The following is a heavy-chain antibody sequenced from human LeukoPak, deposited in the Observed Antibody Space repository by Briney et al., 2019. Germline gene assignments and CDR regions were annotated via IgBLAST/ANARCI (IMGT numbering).Heavy chain of an antibody. D-gene: IGHD6-25*01. V-gene: IGHV3-23*01. CDR1: GFSFSSYG. CDR3: ARRSKSSAIWYYFDY. J-gene: IGHJ4*02. Sequence: GGSLRLSCAASGFSFSSYGINWVRQAPGKGLEWVSGMSGSGDITYYADSVKGRFTISRDNSRNTLYLQMNSLRAEDTAVYYCARRSKSSAIWYYFDYWGQGTLVTVSS. CDR2: MSGSGDIT.